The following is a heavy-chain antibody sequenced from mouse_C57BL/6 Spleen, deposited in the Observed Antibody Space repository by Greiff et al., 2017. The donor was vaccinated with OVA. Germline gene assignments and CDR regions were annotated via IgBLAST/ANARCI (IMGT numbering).Heavy chain of an antibody. CDR2: INPNNGGT. V-gene: IGHV1-18*01. Sequence: EVQLQQSGPELVKPGASVKIPCKASGYTFTDYNMDWVKQSHGKSLEWIGDINPNNGGTIYNQKFKGKATLTVDKSSSTAYMELRSLTSEDTAVYYCARERDDYRYFDVWGTGTTVTVSS. CDR1: GYTFTDYN. CDR3: ARERDDYRYFDV. J-gene: IGHJ1*03. D-gene: IGHD2-3*01.